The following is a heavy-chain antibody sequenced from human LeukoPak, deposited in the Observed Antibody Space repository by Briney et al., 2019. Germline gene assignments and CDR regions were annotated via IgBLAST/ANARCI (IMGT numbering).Heavy chain of an antibody. CDR3: AKDLRSSADSKMGAADY. CDR2: INPSGGST. Sequence: ASVKVSCKASGYTFTNYYMHWVRQAPGQGLEWMGIINPSGGSTTYAQKFKGRVTMTRDMSTSTVYMELSSLRAEDTAVYYCAKDLRSSADSKMGAADYWGQGTLVTVSS. J-gene: IGHJ4*02. CDR1: GYTFTNYY. D-gene: IGHD1-26*01. V-gene: IGHV1-46*01.